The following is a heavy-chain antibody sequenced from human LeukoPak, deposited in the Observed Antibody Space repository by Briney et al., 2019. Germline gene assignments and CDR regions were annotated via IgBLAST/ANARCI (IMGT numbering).Heavy chain of an antibody. CDR2: ISSSSSYI. Sequence: PGGSLRLSCAASGFTFSFYSMNWARQAPGKGLEWVSSISSSSSYIYYADSVKGRFTISRDNAKNSLYLQMNSLRAEDTAVYYCAREGTFGDLNWGQGTLVTVSS. D-gene: IGHD2/OR15-2a*01. CDR1: GFTFSFYS. J-gene: IGHJ4*02. V-gene: IGHV3-21*01. CDR3: AREGTFGDLN.